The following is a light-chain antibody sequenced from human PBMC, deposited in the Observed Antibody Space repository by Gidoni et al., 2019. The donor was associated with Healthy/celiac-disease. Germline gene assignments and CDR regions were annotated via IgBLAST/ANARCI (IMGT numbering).Light chain of an antibody. CDR2: AAS. J-gene: IGKJ4*01. V-gene: IGKV1-39*01. Sequence: DIQMNQSPSSLSASVGDRVTITCRASQSISSYLNWYQQKPGKAPKLLIYAASSLQSGVPSRFSGSGSGTDFTLTISSLQPEDFATYYCQQNYSTPMLTFGGGTKVEIK. CDR1: QSISSY. CDR3: QQNYSTPMLT.